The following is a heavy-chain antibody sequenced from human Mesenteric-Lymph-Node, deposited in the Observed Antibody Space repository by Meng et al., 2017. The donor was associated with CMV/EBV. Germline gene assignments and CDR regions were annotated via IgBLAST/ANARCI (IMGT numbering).Heavy chain of an antibody. V-gene: IGHV3-11*01. Sequence: GESLKISCAASGFTFIDYYMTWIRQAPGKGLEWVSYISSSASTIYYADSVKGRFTISRDNAKNSLYLQMNSLRPEDTAVYYCARDFLVRSSSSGPYYFDYWGQGTLVTVSS. CDR1: GFTFIDYY. J-gene: IGHJ4*02. D-gene: IGHD6-6*01. CDR3: ARDFLVRSSSSGPYYFDY. CDR2: ISSSASTI.